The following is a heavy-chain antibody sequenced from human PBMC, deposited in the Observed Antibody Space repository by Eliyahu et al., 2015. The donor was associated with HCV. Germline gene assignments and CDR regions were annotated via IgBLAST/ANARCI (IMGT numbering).Heavy chain of an antibody. V-gene: IGHV1-2*02. CDR1: GYTFTGYY. J-gene: IGHJ6*02. CDR2: INPNSGGT. D-gene: IGHD3-10*01. Sequence: QVQLVQSGAEVKKPGASVKVSCKASGYTFTGYYMXWVRQAPGQGLEWMGWINPNSGGTNYAQKFQGRVTMTRDTSISTAYMELSRLRSDDTAVYYCARDVTMVRGVIILNYYYYGMDVWGQGTTVTVSS. CDR3: ARDVTMVRGVIILNYYYYGMDV.